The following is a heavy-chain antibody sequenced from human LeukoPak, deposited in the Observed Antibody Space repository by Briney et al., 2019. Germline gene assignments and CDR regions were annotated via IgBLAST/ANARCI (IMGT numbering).Heavy chain of an antibody. J-gene: IGHJ6*02. CDR2: INQSGTT. Sequence: SETLSLTCAVSGGSMSGYHCWSWIRQSPGKGLEWIGEINQSGTTNYNSSVKRRVTISIGISKNQFSLRLMSVTAADTAVYYCARGLPETVWNVWGQGTTVSVSS. CDR1: GGSMSGYH. V-gene: IGHV4-34*01. CDR3: ARGLPETVWNV. D-gene: IGHD2-21*01.